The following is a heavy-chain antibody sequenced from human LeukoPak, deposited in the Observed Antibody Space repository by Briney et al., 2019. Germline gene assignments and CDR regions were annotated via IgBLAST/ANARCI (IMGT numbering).Heavy chain of an antibody. CDR1: GFTYITYW. J-gene: IGHJ6*02. CDR3: ARERVSRVDIVVAHYGMDV. V-gene: IGHV3-7*01. D-gene: IGHD2-2*01. Sequence: PGGSLRLSCATSGFTYITYWMSWVRQAPGKGLEWVANIEEDGYNKYYVDSVKGRFTISRDNAKNSLYLQMNSLRAEDTAVYYCARERVSRVDIVVAHYGMDVWGQGTTVTVSS. CDR2: IEEDGYNK.